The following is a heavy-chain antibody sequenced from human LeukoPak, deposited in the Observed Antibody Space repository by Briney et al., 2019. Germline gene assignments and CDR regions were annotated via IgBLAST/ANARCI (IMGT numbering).Heavy chain of an antibody. D-gene: IGHD1-26*01. V-gene: IGHV3-21*01. CDR3: ASGHSGSYYYFDY. CDR2: ISSSSSYI. J-gene: IGHJ4*02. CDR1: GFTFSSYS. Sequence: GGSLRLSCAASGFTFSSYSMNWVRQAPGKGLEWVSSISSSSSYIYYADSVKGRFTISRDNAKNSLYLQVNSLRAEDTAVYYCASGHSGSYYYFDYWGQGTLVTVSS.